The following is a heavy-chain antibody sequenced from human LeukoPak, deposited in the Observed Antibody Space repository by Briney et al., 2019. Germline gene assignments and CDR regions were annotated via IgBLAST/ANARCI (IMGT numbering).Heavy chain of an antibody. D-gene: IGHD3-16*01. J-gene: IGHJ6*02. Sequence: SETLSLTCSVSGGSISGYYWTRVRQPPGKGLEWIGQIHYSGRADYNPSLKSRITMSVDTSRNQISLKLSSVTAADTAIYYCVRFGVNYDMDVWGQGTTVTVFS. V-gene: IGHV4-59*01. CDR3: VRFGVNYDMDV. CDR2: IHYSGRA. CDR1: GGSISGYY.